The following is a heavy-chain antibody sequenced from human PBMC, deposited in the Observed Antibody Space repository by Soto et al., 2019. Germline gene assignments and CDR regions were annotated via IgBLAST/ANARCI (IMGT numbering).Heavy chain of an antibody. D-gene: IGHD4-17*01. Sequence: QVQLVQSGAEVKKPGASVKVSCKASGYTFTSYGISWVRQAPGQGLEWMGWISAYNGNTNYAQKLQGRVTVTTDTCTSTAYVELRSLRSDEMSVYYSDSDLHGDPYYWGQGTLGSVSS. CDR3: DSDLHGDPYY. CDR2: ISAYNGNT. J-gene: IGHJ4*02. V-gene: IGHV1-18*03. CDR1: GYTFTSYG.